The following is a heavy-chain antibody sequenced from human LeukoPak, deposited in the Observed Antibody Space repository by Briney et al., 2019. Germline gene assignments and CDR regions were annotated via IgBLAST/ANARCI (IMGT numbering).Heavy chain of an antibody. CDR3: AKTQNLGYCSSTSCYLMDV. CDR1: GFTFSSYE. J-gene: IGHJ6*03. D-gene: IGHD2-2*01. Sequence: GGSLRLSCAASGFTFSSYEMNWVRQAPGKGLEWVSYISSSGSTIYYADSVKGRFTISRDNSKNTLYLQMNSLRAEDTAVYYCAKTQNLGYCSSTSCYLMDVWGKGTTVTISS. CDR2: ISSSGSTI. V-gene: IGHV3-48*03.